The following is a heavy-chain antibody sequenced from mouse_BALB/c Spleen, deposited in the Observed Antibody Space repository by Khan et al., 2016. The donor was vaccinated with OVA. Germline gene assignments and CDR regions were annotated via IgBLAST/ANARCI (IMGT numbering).Heavy chain of an antibody. J-gene: IGHJ3*01. D-gene: IGHD1-1*01. CDR1: GYTFTSYW. V-gene: IGHV1-7*01. CDR2: INPSTGHS. Sequence: QVQLQQSGAELAKPGASVKMSCKASGYTFTSYWMNWVKQRPGQGLEWIGHINPSTGHSNYNQKIKDKATLTADKSPNTAYMQLTSLTSEDSAVYYAARSGYVSLAYWGQGTLVTVSA. CDR3: ARSGYVSLAY.